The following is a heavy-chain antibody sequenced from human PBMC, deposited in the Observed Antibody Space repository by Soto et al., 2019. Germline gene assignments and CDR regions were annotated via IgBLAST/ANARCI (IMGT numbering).Heavy chain of an antibody. Sequence: SETLSLTCTVSGGSISSYYWSWIRQPPGRGLEWIGYIYYSGSTNYNPSLKSRVTISVDTSKNQFSLRLSSVTAADTAVYYCLGGAYGDYVVWGGGNGFEIWGQGTMVTVSS. CDR1: GGSISSYY. CDR2: IYYSGST. V-gene: IGHV4-59*08. D-gene: IGHD4-17*01. J-gene: IGHJ3*02. CDR3: LGGAYGDYVVWGGGNGFEI.